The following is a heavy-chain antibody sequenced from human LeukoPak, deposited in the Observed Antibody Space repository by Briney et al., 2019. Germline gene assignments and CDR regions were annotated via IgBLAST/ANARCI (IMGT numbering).Heavy chain of an antibody. Sequence: PGGSLRLSCAASGFTFSSYEMNWLRQAPGKGLEWVSYISSSGSTIYYADSVKGRFTISRDNAKNSLYLQMHSLRAEDTAVYYCAADGYCGSGSCPNYHYYMDVWGKGTTVTVSS. J-gene: IGHJ6*03. V-gene: IGHV3-48*03. CDR3: AADGYCGSGSCPNYHYYMDV. D-gene: IGHD2-15*01. CDR2: ISSSGSTI. CDR1: GFTFSSYE.